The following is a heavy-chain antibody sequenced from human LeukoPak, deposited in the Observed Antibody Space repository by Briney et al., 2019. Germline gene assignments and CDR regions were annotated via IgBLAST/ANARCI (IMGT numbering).Heavy chain of an antibody. V-gene: IGHV3-7*01. J-gene: IGHJ4*02. D-gene: IGHD3-10*01. Sequence: QSGGSLRLSCAVSGFNFMWLSWVRPAPGKGLEWVANINEDGTGKYYIDSVKGRFTLSRDTAENSLYLQMNSLRAEDTAVYYCARDSVIHNLEYYYGSGSPIDYWGQGTLVTVSS. CDR3: ARDSVIHNLEYYYGSGSPIDY. CDR1: GFNFMW. CDR2: INEDGTGK.